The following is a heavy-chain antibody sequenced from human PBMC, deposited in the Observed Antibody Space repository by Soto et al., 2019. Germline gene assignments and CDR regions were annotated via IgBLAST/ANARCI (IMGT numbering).Heavy chain of an antibody. CDR1: GFIFSRYW. D-gene: IGHD5-18*01. CDR3: ARDRAAMGDTSCLNQ. CDR2: VNSDGSNT. Sequence: EVQLVESGGGLDQPGGSLRLSCEVSGFIFSRYWMHWVRQAPGKGLVWVARVNSDGSNTAYADSVKGRFTISRDNAKNPLYLQMNSLRPEDTAVYHCARDRAAMGDTSCLNQWGQGTLVTVSS. V-gene: IGHV3-74*01. J-gene: IGHJ4*02.